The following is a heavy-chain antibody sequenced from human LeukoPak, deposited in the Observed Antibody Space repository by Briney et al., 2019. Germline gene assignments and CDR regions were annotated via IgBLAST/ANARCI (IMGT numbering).Heavy chain of an antibody. D-gene: IGHD2-2*01. Sequence: GGSLRLSCAASGFTFSSHAMGWVRQFPGKGLEWVSAISGGGGSTYYADSVKGRFTISRDNSKNTLHLQMNSLRADDTAVYYCAKAAILSSSYNYYYYMDVWGKGTTVTVSS. CDR2: ISGGGGST. J-gene: IGHJ6*03. CDR3: AKAAILSSSYNYYYYMDV. CDR1: GFTFSSHA. V-gene: IGHV3-23*01.